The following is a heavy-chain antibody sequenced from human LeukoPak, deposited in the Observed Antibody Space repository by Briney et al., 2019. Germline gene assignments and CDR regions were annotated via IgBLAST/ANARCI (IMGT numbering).Heavy chain of an antibody. CDR3: ALGDYGAPFDY. CDR2: ISSSSSYI. Sequence: KPGGSLRLSCAASGFTFSSYSMNWVRQAPGKGLEWVSSISSSSSYIYYADSVKGRFTISRDNAKSSLYLQMNSLRAEDTAVYYCALGDYGAPFDYWGQGTLVTVSS. V-gene: IGHV3-21*01. J-gene: IGHJ4*02. CDR1: GFTFSSYS. D-gene: IGHD4-17*01.